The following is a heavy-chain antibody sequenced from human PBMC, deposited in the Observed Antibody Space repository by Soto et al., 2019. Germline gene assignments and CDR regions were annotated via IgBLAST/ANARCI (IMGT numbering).Heavy chain of an antibody. D-gene: IGHD3-22*01. J-gene: IGHJ4*02. CDR3: AKDGNYYDKSGYV. Sequence: PGGSLRLSCAASGFTFSNYAMSWVRQAPGKGLEWASGISGSGGDTYDADSVKGRFTISRDNSKNTLYLQMNSLRAEDTAVYYCAKDGNYYDKSGYVGGQGTLVTVSS. CDR1: GFTFSNYA. CDR2: ISGSGGDT. V-gene: IGHV3-23*01.